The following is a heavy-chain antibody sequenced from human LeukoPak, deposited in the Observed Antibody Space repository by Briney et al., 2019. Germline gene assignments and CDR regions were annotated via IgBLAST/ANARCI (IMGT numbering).Heavy chain of an antibody. CDR1: IGSFSGYY. D-gene: IGHD2-2*01. CDR2: LIHSGST. J-gene: IGHJ4*02. V-gene: IGHV4-34*01. Sequence: SETLSLTCAVYIGSFSGYYWSWIRQPPGKGLECIAELIHSGSTNYNPSLKSRVTISVDTSKNQFSLKLSSVTAADTAVYYCARGAGPLRMYCSSTSCANNFDYWGQGTLVTVSS. CDR3: ARGAGPLRMYCSSTSCANNFDY.